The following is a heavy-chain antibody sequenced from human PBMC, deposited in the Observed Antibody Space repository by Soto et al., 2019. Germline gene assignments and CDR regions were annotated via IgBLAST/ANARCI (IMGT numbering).Heavy chain of an antibody. V-gene: IGHV1-18*01. Sequence: ASVKVSCKASGYTFTSYGISWVRQAPGQGLEWMGWISAYNGNTNYAQKLQGRVTMTTDTSTSTAYMELRSLGPDDTAVYYCARVWSTVADTPPYYYYGMDVWGQGTTVTVSS. CDR3: ARVWSTVADTPPYYYYGMDV. CDR2: ISAYNGNT. J-gene: IGHJ6*02. D-gene: IGHD6-19*01. CDR1: GYTFTSYG.